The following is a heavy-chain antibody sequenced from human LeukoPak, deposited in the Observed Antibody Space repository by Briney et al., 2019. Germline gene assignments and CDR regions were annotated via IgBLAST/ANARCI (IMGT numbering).Heavy chain of an antibody. Sequence: GGSLRLSCAASGFTFSNAWMSWVRQAPGKGLEWVGRIKSKTDGGTTDYAAPVKGRFTISRDDSKNTVYLQMNSLKTEDTAVYYCTTIDTAILNCPYYYHMDVWGKETTVTVPS. J-gene: IGHJ6*03. D-gene: IGHD5-18*01. CDR2: IKSKTDGGTT. CDR3: TTIDTAILNCPYYYHMDV. V-gene: IGHV3-15*01. CDR1: GFTFSNAW.